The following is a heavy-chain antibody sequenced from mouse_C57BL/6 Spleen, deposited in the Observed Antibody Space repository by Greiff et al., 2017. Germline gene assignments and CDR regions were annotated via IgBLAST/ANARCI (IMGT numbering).Heavy chain of an antibody. CDR2: IAPSDSYT. J-gene: IGHJ3*01. D-gene: IGHD2-13*01. Sequence: QVQLQQPGAELVRPGTSVKLSCKASGYTFTSYWMHWVKQRPGQGLEWIGVIAPSDSYTTYTQTFKGKATLTVDTSSSTAYMQLSSLTSEDSAVYDCASMVKGCAYWGQGTLVTVSA. CDR1: GYTFTSYW. CDR3: ASMVKGCAY. V-gene: IGHV1-59*01.